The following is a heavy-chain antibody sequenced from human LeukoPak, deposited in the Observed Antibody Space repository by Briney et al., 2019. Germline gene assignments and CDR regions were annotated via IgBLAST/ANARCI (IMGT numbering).Heavy chain of an antibody. CDR3: GGFGYEAAVDL. CDR2: IKPTGSET. J-gene: IGHJ4*01. D-gene: IGHD6-13*01. V-gene: IGHV3-7*01. CDR1: GFTFGTYW. Sequence: GGSLRLSCAASGFTFGTYWMTWVRQVPGKGLEWVANIKPTGSETYYVDSMKGRFTISRDNAKNLLYLQMNSLRGEDTTVYYCGGFGYEAAVDLWGQGTLVTVSS.